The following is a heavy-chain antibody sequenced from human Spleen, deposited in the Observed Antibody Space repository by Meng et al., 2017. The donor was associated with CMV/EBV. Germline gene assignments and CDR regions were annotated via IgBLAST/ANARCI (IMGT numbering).Heavy chain of an antibody. CDR2: IIPILGIA. CDR1: GGNFSSYP. J-gene: IGHJ3*02. V-gene: IGHV1-69*10. CDR3: ARWGTGYCSSTSCYTRGVDAFDI. D-gene: IGHD2-2*02. Sequence: SVKVSCKASGGNFSSYPISWVRQAPGQGLEWMGGIIPILGIANYAQKFQGRVTITTDESTSTAYMELSSLRSEDTAVYYCARWGTGYCSSTSCYTRGVDAFDIWGQGTMVTVSS.